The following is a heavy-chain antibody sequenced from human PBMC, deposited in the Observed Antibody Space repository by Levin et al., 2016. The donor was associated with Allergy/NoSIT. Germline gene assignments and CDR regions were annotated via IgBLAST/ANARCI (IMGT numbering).Heavy chain of an antibody. D-gene: IGHD1-1*01. J-gene: IGHJ3*02. CDR3: ARERPNFHDAFDI. CDR2: ISAYNGNT. Sequence: WVRQAPGQGLEWMGWISAYNGNTNYAQKLQGRVTMTTDTSTSTAYMELRSLRSDDTAVYYCARERPNFHDAFDIWGQGTMVTVSS. V-gene: IGHV1-18*01.